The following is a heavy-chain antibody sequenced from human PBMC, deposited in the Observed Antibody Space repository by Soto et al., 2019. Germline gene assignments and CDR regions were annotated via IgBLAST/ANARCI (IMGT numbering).Heavy chain of an antibody. Sequence: QVQLQESGPGLVKPSETLSLTCTVSGGSISSYYWSWIRQPPGKGLEWIGYIYYSGSTNYNPSLLSRVTISVDTYKNQFSLKLSSVAAADTAVYYCARREGYYDSSCYFNWYFDLWGRGTLVTVSS. V-gene: IGHV4-59*08. D-gene: IGHD3-22*01. J-gene: IGHJ2*01. CDR1: GGSISSYY. CDR3: ARREGYYDSSCYFNWYFDL. CDR2: IYYSGST.